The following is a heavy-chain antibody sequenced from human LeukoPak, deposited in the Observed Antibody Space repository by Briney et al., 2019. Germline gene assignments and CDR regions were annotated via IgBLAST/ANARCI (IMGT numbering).Heavy chain of an antibody. CDR2: ISSSSSTI. CDR1: GFTFSSYS. V-gene: IGHV3-48*02. D-gene: IGHD3-3*01. CDR3: ARESDFWSGYYSR. Sequence: GGSLRLSCAASGFTFSSYSMNWVRQAPGKGLEWVSYISSSSSTIYYADSVKGRFTISRDNAKNSLYLQMNSLGDEDTAVYYCARESDFWSGYYSRWGQGTLVTVSS. J-gene: IGHJ4*02.